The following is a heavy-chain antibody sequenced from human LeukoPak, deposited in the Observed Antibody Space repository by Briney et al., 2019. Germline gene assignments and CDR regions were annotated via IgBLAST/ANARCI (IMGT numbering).Heavy chain of an antibody. D-gene: IGHD3-22*01. CDR1: GGTFSSYA. Sequence: ASVKVSCKASGGTFSSYAISWVRQAPGQGLEWMGRIIPILGIANYAQKFQGRVTITADKSTSTAYMELSSLRSEDTAVYYCARGYYDSSGYWAVPEYYFDYWGQGTLVTVSS. J-gene: IGHJ4*02. CDR2: IIPILGIA. V-gene: IGHV1-69*04. CDR3: ARGYYDSSGYWAVPEYYFDY.